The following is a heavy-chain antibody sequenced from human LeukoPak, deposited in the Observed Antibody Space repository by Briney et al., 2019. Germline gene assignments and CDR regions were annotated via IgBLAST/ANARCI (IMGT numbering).Heavy chain of an antibody. CDR2: IKQDGGEK. Sequence: GGSLRLSCAASGFTFSSYWMTWVRQAPGKGLEWVANIKQDGGEKYYVDFVKGRFTISRDNAKNSLHLQMNSLRAEDTAVYHCTRDNPFGGHWGQGTLVTVSS. J-gene: IGHJ4*02. D-gene: IGHD2-15*01. CDR3: TRDNPFGGH. V-gene: IGHV3-7*03. CDR1: GFTFSSYW.